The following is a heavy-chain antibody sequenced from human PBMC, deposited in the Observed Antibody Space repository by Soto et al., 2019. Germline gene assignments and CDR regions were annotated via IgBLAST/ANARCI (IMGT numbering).Heavy chain of an antibody. CDR2: LYYGRSG. V-gene: IGHV4-59*01. CDR3: ALRSMAVVPEY. D-gene: IGHD3-22*01. CDR1: GDSISSYY. Sequence: QVQLQESGPGLVKPSETLSLTCAVSGDSISSYYCMWVRQPPGKGLESIGYLYYGRSGNNNPPLKSRVTLSVDTSTNQCSLTLSSMTAADTAVYYCALRSMAVVPEYWGQGTLVTVSS. J-gene: IGHJ4*02.